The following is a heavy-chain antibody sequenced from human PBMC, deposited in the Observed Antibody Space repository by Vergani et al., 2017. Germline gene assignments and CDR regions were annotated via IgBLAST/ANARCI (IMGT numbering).Heavy chain of an antibody. J-gene: IGHJ6*02. Sequence: QVQLVQSGAEVKKPGSSVKVSCKASGGTFSSYAISWVRQAPGQGLEWMGGIIPLFGTANYAQKFQGRVTITADESTSTAYMELSSLRSEDTAVYYCARSREYSSSSYSDPYYYYGMDVWGQGTTVTVSS. D-gene: IGHD6-6*01. CDR3: ARSREYSSSSYSDPYYYYGMDV. CDR2: IIPLFGTA. CDR1: GGTFSSYA. V-gene: IGHV1-69*12.